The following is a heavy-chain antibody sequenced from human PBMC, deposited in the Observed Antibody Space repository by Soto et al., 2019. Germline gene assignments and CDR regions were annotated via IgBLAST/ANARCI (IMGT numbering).Heavy chain of an antibody. D-gene: IGHD7-27*01. CDR2: IYYSGST. Sequence: NPSETLSLTCTVSGGSISSSSYYWGWIRQPPGKGLEWIGSIYYSGSTYYNPSLKSRVTISVDTSKNQFSLKLSSVTAADTAVYYCARHVNPWAQGAFDIWGQGTMVTVSS. CDR3: ARHVNPWAQGAFDI. V-gene: IGHV4-39*01. J-gene: IGHJ3*02. CDR1: GGSISSSSYY.